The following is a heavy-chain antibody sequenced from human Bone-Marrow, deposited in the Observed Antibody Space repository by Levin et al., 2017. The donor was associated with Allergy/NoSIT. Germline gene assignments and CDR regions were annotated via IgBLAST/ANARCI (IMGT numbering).Heavy chain of an antibody. CDR2: VYHSGST. CDR3: ARDSGYNDGPIDS. J-gene: IGHJ4*02. D-gene: IGHD5-18*01. V-gene: IGHV4-61*08. CDR1: GGSVSSGDYY. Sequence: PSETLSLTCSVSGGSVSSGDYYWSWIRQPPGKGLEWIGYVYHSGSTNYNPSLKSRVTISLDTSKNQFSLKLSSVTAADTAVYYCARDSGYNDGPIDSWGQGTLVTVSS.